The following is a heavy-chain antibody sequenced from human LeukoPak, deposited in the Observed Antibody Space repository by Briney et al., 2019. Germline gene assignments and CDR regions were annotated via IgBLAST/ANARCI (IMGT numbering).Heavy chain of an antibody. D-gene: IGHD4-23*01. CDR1: GGSISSGGYS. J-gene: IGHJ4*02. Sequence: PSETLSLTCTVSGGSISSGGYSWSWIRQPPGKGLEWIGYIYHSGSTYYNPSLKSRVTISVDRSKNQFSLKLSSVTAADTAVYYCARASPNTVELDYWGQGTLVTVSS. V-gene: IGHV4-30-2*01. CDR2: IYHSGST. CDR3: ARASPNTVELDY.